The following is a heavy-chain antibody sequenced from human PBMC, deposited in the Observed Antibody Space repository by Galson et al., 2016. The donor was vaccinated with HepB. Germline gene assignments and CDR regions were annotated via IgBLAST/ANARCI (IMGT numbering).Heavy chain of an antibody. CDR3: AARGNSWPYY. J-gene: IGHJ4*02. V-gene: IGHV1-58*01. CDR2: IVAGNGDT. CDR1: GVTFSTSA. Sequence: SVKVSCKASGVTFSTSAVQWVRQARGRHLEWIGWIVAGNGDTKYAQKFQERVTMTRDMSTRTAYMELSSLKSEDTAVYYCAARGNSWPYYWGQGTLVTVSA. D-gene: IGHD6-13*01.